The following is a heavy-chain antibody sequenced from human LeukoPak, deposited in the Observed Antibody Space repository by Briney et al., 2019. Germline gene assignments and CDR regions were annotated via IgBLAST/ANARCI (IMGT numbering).Heavy chain of an antibody. V-gene: IGHV3-11*03. J-gene: IGHJ4*02. CDR1: GFTFSDYY. CDR2: ISSSSSYT. D-gene: IGHD6-13*01. Sequence: KPGGSLRLSCAASGFTFSDYYMSWIRQAPGKGLEWVSYISSSSSYTNYADSVKGRFTISRDNAKNSLYLQMNSLRAEDTAVYCCARYSSSWEDFDYWGQGTLVTVSS. CDR3: ARYSSSWEDFDY.